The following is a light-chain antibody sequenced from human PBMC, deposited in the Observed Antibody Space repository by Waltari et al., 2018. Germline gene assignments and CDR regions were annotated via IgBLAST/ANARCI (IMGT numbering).Light chain of an antibody. CDR3: SSYTSSNTLG. CDR2: DVS. J-gene: IGLJ1*01. Sequence: QSALTQPASVSGSPGQSITISCTGTSSDVGGYNYVSLYQQHPGKAPKLMIYDVSNRPSGVSKRFSACKSVNTASLTISGLQAEDEADYSCSSYTSSNTLGFGTGTMVTVL. CDR1: SSDVGGYNY. V-gene: IGLV2-14*03.